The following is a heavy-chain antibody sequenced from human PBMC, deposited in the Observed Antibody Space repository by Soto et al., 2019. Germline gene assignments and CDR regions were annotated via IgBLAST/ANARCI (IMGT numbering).Heavy chain of an antibody. J-gene: IGHJ5*02. D-gene: IGHD2-2*01. Sequence: QVQLVQSGAEVKKPGASVKVSCKASGYTFTGYYMHWVRQAPGQGLEWMGWINPNSGGTNYAQKCQGSVTITKDTSNRPADMELSRLRSDDTAVYYCARGEHMVVVEAVGYWFDRWGQGTLVTVSS. CDR3: ARGEHMVVVEAVGYWFDR. CDR2: INPNSGGT. CDR1: GYTFTGYY. V-gene: IGHV1-2*04.